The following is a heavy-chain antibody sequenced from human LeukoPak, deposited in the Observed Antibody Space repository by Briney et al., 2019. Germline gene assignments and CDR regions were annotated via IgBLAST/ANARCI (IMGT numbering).Heavy chain of an antibody. CDR2: IYHSGST. CDR1: GYSISSGYY. J-gene: IGHJ4*02. CDR3: ARGGSSSWYSGSSYYFDY. D-gene: IGHD6-13*01. V-gene: IGHV4-38-2*02. Sequence: SETLSLTCTVSGYSISSGYYWGWVRQPPGKGLEWIGSIYHSGSTHYNPSLKSRVTISVDTSKNQFSLKLSSVTAADTAVYYCARGGSSSWYSGSSYYFDYWGQGTLVTVSS.